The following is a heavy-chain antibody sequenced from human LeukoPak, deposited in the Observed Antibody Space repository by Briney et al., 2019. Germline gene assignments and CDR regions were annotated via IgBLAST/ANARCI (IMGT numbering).Heavy chain of an antibody. CDR1: GFTFSSYG. Sequence: GRSLRLSCAASGFTFSSYGMHWVRQAPGKGLEWVAVIWYDGSNKYYADSVKGRFTISRDNSKNTLYLQMNSLRAGDTAVYYCARDGAPYSSSSGDYWGQGTLVTVSS. V-gene: IGHV3-33*01. CDR3: ARDGAPYSSSSGDY. D-gene: IGHD6-6*01. CDR2: IWYDGSNK. J-gene: IGHJ4*02.